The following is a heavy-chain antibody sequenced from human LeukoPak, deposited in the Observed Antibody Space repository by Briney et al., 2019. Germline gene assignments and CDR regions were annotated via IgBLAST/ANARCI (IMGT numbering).Heavy chain of an antibody. J-gene: IGHJ3*02. CDR3: ANLLLGATTSGALDI. Sequence: GGSLRLSFAASGFTVISYAISWVRQAPGKGLEWVLAISGSGGSTYYADSVKGRFTISGDNSKNTLYLQMNCMRAEDTAVYYCANLLLGATTSGALDIWGQGTMVTVSS. D-gene: IGHD1-26*01. CDR1: GFTVISYA. V-gene: IGHV3-23*01. CDR2: ISGSGGST.